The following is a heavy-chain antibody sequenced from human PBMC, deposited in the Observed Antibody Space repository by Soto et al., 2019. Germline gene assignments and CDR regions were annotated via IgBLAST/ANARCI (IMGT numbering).Heavy chain of an antibody. V-gene: IGHV3-48*01. CDR3: ARIGYSSWIDY. D-gene: IGHD6-6*01. J-gene: IGHJ4*02. CDR1: GFTFSSYS. CDR2: ISSRSSTI. Sequence: EVQLVESGGGLVQPGGSLRLSCAASGFTFSSYSMNWVRQAPGEGLEWVPYISSRSSTIFYADSVKGRFTISRDNAKNSLYLQMNSLRAEDTAVYYCARIGYSSWIDYWGQGTLVTVSS.